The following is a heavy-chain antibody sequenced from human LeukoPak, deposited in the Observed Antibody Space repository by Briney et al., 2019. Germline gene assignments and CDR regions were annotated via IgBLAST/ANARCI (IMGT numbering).Heavy chain of an antibody. CDR2: MYYSGST. V-gene: IGHV4-39*01. CDR1: GGSISSSSYY. Sequence: PSGTLSLTCTVSGGSISSSSYYWGWICQPPGKGREWIGSMYYSGSTYDSPSLKSRLTISVYTSKNQFSLKLSSVTAPDTAVHYCARHYTVVTPDFDSWGQGTLVTVSS. CDR3: ARHYTVVTPDFDS. D-gene: IGHD4-23*01. J-gene: IGHJ4*02.